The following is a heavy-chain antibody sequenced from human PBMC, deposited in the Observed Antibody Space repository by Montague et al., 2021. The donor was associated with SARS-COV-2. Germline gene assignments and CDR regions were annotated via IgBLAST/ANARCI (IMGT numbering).Heavy chain of an antibody. CDR1: GASISSYY. J-gene: IGHJ4*02. V-gene: IGHV4-59*01. Sequence: SETLSLTCTVYGASISSYYWSWIRQPPGKGLEWIGYIYYSGSTNYNPSLKSRLTISVDTSKNQFSLKLSSVTAADTAVYYCARAPRGWLPLRYFYYFDYWGQGTLVTVSS. CDR2: IYYSGST. D-gene: IGHD5-12*01. CDR3: ARAPRGWLPLRYFYYFDY.